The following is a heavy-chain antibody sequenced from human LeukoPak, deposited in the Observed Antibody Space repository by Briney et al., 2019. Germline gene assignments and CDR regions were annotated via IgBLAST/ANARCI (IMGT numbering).Heavy chain of an antibody. CDR2: IRSSGSTI. J-gene: IGHJ6*02. CDR3: SRDPRSIYSYGYYGMDA. Sequence: GGSLRLSCAASGFTFSSYEMEWVRQAPGKGLGWDSYIRSSGSTIYYADSVNGRFTISRDNAKNSLYLQMNSLRAEDKAAYYCSRDPRSIYSYGYYGMDAWGQGTTVTVSS. D-gene: IGHD5-18*01. V-gene: IGHV3-48*03. CDR1: GFTFSSYE.